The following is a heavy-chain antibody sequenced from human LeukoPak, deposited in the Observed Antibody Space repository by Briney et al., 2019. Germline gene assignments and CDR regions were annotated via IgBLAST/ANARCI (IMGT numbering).Heavy chain of an antibody. CDR3: ARGRFGYYDILTGYSYNWFDP. V-gene: IGHV4-34*01. Sequence: KPSETLSLTCAVYGGSFSGYYWSWIRQPPGKGLEWIGEINHSGSTNYNPSLKSRVTISVDTSKNQFSLKLSSVTAADAAVYYRARGRFGYYDILTGYSYNWFDPWGQGTLVTVSS. CDR2: INHSGST. D-gene: IGHD3-9*01. J-gene: IGHJ5*02. CDR1: GGSFSGYY.